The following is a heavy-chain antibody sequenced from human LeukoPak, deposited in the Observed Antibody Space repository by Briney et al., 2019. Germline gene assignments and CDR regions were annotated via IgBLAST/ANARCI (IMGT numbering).Heavy chain of an antibody. V-gene: IGHV4-31*03. CDR3: ARVPGPNWFDP. J-gene: IGHJ5*02. CDR1: GVSITTGFH. Sequence: SQTLSLTCTVSGVSITTGFHWNWIRQRPGEGLEWIGHIYYSGDTYYNPSLESRITMSPDASKNQFSLKMSSVTAADTAVYYCARVPGPNWFDPWGQGTLVTVSS. CDR2: IYYSGDT.